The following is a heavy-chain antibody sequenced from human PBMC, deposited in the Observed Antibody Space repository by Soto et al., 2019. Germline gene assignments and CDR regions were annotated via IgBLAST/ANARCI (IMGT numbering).Heavy chain of an antibody. CDR2: VSPENRNT. J-gene: IGHJ4*02. CDR3: EVTTGF. CDR1: GYTFTEYD. Sequence: ASVKVSSETSGYTFTEYDLNWLRQAHGQEHEHIKRVSPENRNTGYAPQFLGRVSMTTDTSISTAYLVFTNLTYEDTAVYYCEVTTGFWGQGTMVT. V-gene: IGHV1-8*01. D-gene: IGHD1-1*01.